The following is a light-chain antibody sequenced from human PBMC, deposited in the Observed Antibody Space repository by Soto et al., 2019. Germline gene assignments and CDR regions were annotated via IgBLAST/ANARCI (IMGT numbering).Light chain of an antibody. J-gene: IGLJ1*01. Sequence: QSALTQPASLSGSPGQSITISCTGTSSDVGSYNPVSWYQQYPGKAPKLMIYEGSKRPSGVSNRFSGSKSGNTASLTISGLQAEDEADYYCCSYAGSSTLVFGTGIKVTVL. CDR2: EGS. CDR3: CSYAGSSTLV. CDR1: SSDVGSYNP. V-gene: IGLV2-23*01.